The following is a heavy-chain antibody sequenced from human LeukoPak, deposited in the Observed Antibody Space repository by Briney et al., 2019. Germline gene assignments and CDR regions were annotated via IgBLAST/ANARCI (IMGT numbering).Heavy chain of an antibody. Sequence: GGSLRLSCAASGITFGDFTMHWVRQAPGKGLEWVSCIGSTGSWIYYADSVKGRFAISRDNSRNTLYLQMKSLRPEDTAIYYCAREGYYDSGSPPTFYFDSWGQGTLVTVSS. CDR2: IGSTGSWI. D-gene: IGHD3-10*01. J-gene: IGHJ4*02. CDR1: GITFGDFT. CDR3: AREGYYDSGSPPTFYFDS. V-gene: IGHV3-21*01.